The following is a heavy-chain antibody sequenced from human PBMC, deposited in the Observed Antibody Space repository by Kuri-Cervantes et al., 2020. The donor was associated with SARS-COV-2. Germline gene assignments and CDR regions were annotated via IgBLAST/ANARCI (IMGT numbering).Heavy chain of an antibody. J-gene: IGHJ6*03. CDR1: GFSLSTSGVG. V-gene: IGHV2-5*05. D-gene: IGHD1-14*01. Sequence: SGPTLVKPAQTLTLTCAFSGFSLSTSGVGVGWIRQPPGKALEWLALIYWDDDKRYGPSLKSRLTITKDTSKNQVVLTMTNMDPVDTATYYCARTDSFGIAGDDYYYMDVWGKGTTVTVSS. CDR3: ARTDSFGIAGDDYYYMDV. CDR2: IYWDDDK.